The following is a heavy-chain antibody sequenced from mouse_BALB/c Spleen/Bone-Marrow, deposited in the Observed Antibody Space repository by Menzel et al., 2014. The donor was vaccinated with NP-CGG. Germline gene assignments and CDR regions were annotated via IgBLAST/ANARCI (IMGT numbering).Heavy chain of an antibody. CDR2: INSNGGST. D-gene: IGHD2-3*01. CDR3: ARDRGWLLQFAY. V-gene: IGHV5-6-3*01. J-gene: IGHJ3*01. Sequence: EVQGVESGGGLVQPGGSLKLSCAASGFTFSSYGMSWVRQTPDKRLELVATINSNGGSTYYPDSVKDRFTISRDNAKNTLYLQMSSLKSEDTAMYYCARDRGWLLQFAYWGQGTLVTVSA. CDR1: GFTFSSYG.